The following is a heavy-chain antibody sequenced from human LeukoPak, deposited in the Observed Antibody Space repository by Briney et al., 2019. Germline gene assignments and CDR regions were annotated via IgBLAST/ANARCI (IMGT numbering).Heavy chain of an antibody. CDR1: GGTFSSYA. Sequence: SVKVSCKASGGTFSSYAISWVRQAPGQGLEWMGGIIPIFGTANYAQEFQGRVTITTDESTSTAYMELSSLRSEDTAVYYCARGRGAYYYYYYMDVWGKGTTVTVSS. V-gene: IGHV1-69*05. CDR3: ARGRGAYYYYYYMDV. CDR2: IIPIFGTA. J-gene: IGHJ6*03. D-gene: IGHD3-10*01.